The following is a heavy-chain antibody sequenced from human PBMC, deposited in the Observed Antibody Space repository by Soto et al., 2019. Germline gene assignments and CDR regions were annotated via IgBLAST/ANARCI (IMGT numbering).Heavy chain of an antibody. J-gene: IGHJ6*02. CDR3: ARAIVVVVAATFYYYGMDV. CDR1: GGSISSGDYY. Sequence: PSETLSLTCTVSGGSISSGDYYWSWIRQPPGKGLEWIGYIYNSGSTYYNPSLKSRVTISVDTSKNQFSLKLSSVTAADTAVYYCARAIVVVVAATFYYYGMDVWGQGTTVTVS. D-gene: IGHD2-15*01. V-gene: IGHV4-30-4*01. CDR2: IYNSGST.